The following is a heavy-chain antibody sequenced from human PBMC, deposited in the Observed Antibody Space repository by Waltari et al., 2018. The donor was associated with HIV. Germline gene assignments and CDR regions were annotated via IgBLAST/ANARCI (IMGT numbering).Heavy chain of an antibody. CDR3: ARLGSLYSSSWEVYYFDY. J-gene: IGHJ4*02. D-gene: IGHD6-13*01. V-gene: IGHV5-51*03. Sequence: EVQLVQSGAEEKKPGESLKISCKGSGYSFTRYWIGWVRQMPGRGLEWMGIIYPGDSDTRYSPSFQGQVTISADKSISTAYLQWSSLKASDTAMYYCARLGSLYSSSWEVYYFDYWGQGTLVTVSS. CDR1: GYSFTRYW. CDR2: IYPGDSDT.